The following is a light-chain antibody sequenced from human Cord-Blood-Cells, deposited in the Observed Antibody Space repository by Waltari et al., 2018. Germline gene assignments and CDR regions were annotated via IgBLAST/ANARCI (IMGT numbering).Light chain of an antibody. CDR3: CSYAGSYTSYV. V-gene: IGLV2-11*01. CDR2: DVS. Sequence: QSALTQPRSVSGSPGQSVPISCTGTSSDVGGYHYVSWYQQHPGKAPKRMIYDVSKRPSGVPDRFSGSKSGNTASLTISGLQAEDEADYYCCSYAGSYTSYVFGTGTKVTVL. CDR1: SSDVGGYHY. J-gene: IGLJ1*01.